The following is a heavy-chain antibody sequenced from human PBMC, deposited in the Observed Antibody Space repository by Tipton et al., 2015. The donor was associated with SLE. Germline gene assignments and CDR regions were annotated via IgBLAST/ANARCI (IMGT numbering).Heavy chain of an antibody. Sequence: GSLRLSCAASGLTYSTYAMTWVRQAPGKGLEWVSTMSGRGENTYYADSVRGRSTISRDNSRNMVYLQMNSLRAEDTAVYYCARDPSSSSWEGAYLWGQGILVTVSS. D-gene: IGHD6-13*01. J-gene: IGHJ4*02. CDR1: GLTYSTYA. CDR2: MSGRGENT. V-gene: IGHV3-23*01. CDR3: ARDPSSSSWEGAYL.